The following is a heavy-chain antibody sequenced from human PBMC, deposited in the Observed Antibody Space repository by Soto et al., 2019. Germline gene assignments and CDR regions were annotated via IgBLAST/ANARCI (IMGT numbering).Heavy chain of an antibody. Sequence: ASVKVSCKASGYTFTSYGISWVRQAPGQGLEWMGWISAYNGNTNYAQKLQGRVTMTTDTSTSTAYMELRSLRSDDTAVYYCARDLDGLGRIAAAQSSLYWGQGTLVTVSS. CDR1: GYTFTSYG. V-gene: IGHV1-18*01. D-gene: IGHD6-13*01. CDR2: ISAYNGNT. CDR3: ARDLDGLGRIAAAQSSLY. J-gene: IGHJ4*02.